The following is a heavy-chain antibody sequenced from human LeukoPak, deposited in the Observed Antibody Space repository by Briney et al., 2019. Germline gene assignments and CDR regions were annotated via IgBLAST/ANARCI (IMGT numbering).Heavy chain of an antibody. CDR3: ATALNPFTTYALMDV. D-gene: IGHD3-22*01. J-gene: IGHJ6*03. Sequence: GGSLRLSCAASGFTFSSYEMHWVRQAPGKGLEWVSYISSSGSTIYYADSVKGRFTISRDNSKKTLYLQMNNLRAEDTSVYYCATALNPFTTYALMDVWGKGTTVTVSS. CDR1: GFTFSSYE. CDR2: ISSSGSTI. V-gene: IGHV3-48*03.